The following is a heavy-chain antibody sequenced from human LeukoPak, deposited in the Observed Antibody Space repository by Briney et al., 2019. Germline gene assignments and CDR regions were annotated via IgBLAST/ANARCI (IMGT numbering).Heavy chain of an antibody. CDR1: GFTFSSYA. J-gene: IGHJ6*02. D-gene: IGHD3-10*01. CDR2: IYSGGST. V-gene: IGHV3-53*01. Sequence: GGSLRLSCVASGFTFSSYAMSWVRQAPGKGLEWVSVIYSGGSTYYADSVKGRFTISRDNSKNTLYLQMNSLRAEDTAVYYCARLGYGSGSPYYYYYGMDVWGQGTTVTVSS. CDR3: ARLGYGSGSPYYYYYGMDV.